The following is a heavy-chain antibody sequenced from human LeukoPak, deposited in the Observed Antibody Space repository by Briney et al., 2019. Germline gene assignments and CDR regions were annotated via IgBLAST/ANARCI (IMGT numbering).Heavy chain of an antibody. CDR3: AREGYSSGWYKTDY. Sequence: SETPSLTCTVSGGSIGGYYWSWVRQPPGKGLEWIGYIYYSGSTNYNPSLKSRVSMSVDTSKNQFSLRLSSVTAADTAVYYCAREGYSSGWYKTDYWGQGTLVTVSS. D-gene: IGHD6-19*01. CDR1: GGSIGGYY. V-gene: IGHV4-59*01. J-gene: IGHJ4*02. CDR2: IYYSGST.